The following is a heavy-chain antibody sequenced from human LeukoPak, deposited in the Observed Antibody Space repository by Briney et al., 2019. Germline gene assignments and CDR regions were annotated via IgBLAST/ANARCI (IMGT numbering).Heavy chain of an antibody. V-gene: IGHV3-7*01. CDR2: IKEDGSEK. J-gene: IGHJ4*02. CDR3: ARGEVRRGWYGF. Sequence: GGSLRLSCAASGFTFSTYWMQWVRQDPGKGLEWVANIKEDGSEKHYVDSVRGRFIISRDNAKNSVYLQMNSLRGEDTAVYYCARGEVRRGWYGFWGQGTLVTVSS. D-gene: IGHD5-24*01. CDR1: GFTFSTYW.